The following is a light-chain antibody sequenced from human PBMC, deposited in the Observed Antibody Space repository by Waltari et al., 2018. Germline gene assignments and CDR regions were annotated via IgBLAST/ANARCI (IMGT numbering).Light chain of an antibody. V-gene: IGKV3-20*01. CDR2: GTN. J-gene: IGKJ1*01. CDR1: QRISSSF. Sequence: EIVLTQSPGTLSLSPGERATLSCRTSQRISSSFLAWYQQKDGQAPRLLIYGTNTRATGIPDRCSGSGSGTDFTLTVSRLEPEDFAVYFCQQYGSSPWTFGQGTKVEI. CDR3: QQYGSSPWT.